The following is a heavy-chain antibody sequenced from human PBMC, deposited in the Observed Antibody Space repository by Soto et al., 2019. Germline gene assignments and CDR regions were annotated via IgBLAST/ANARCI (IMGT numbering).Heavy chain of an antibody. CDR3: ARERGLTASTLFGY. D-gene: IGHD3-10*02. J-gene: IGHJ4*02. V-gene: IGHV1-18*01. CDR1: GYTFTSYG. Sequence: SLKVSCKASGYTFTSYGINWVRQAPGQGLEWLGRVSTYNGNTKYAQKFQGRVTMTTDTSTTTVYMHLRSLRSDDTAVYYCARERGLTASTLFGYWGQGTVVTVSS. CDR2: VSTYNGNT.